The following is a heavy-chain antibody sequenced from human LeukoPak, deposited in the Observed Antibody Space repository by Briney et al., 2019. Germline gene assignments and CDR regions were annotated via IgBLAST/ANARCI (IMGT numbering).Heavy chain of an antibody. D-gene: IGHD1-26*01. Sequence: SETLSLTCAVYGGSFSGYYWSWIRQPPGKGLEWIGEINHSGSTNYNPSLKSRVTISVDTTKNQFSLKLSSVTAADTAVYYCARLKMTTTYYYYYYYVDVWGKGTTVTVSS. CDR1: GGSFSGYY. CDR3: ARLKMTTTYYYYYYYVDV. V-gene: IGHV4-34*01. J-gene: IGHJ6*03. CDR2: INHSGST.